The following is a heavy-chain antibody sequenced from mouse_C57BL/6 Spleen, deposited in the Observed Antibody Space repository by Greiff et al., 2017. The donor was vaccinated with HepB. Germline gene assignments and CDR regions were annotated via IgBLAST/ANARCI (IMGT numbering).Heavy chain of an antibody. CDR3: ASVDYYDYDYFDY. D-gene: IGHD2-4*01. V-gene: IGHV5-17*01. Sequence: EVKLMESGGGLVKPGGSLKLSCAASGFTFSDYGMHWVRQAPEKGLEWVAYISSGSSTIYYADTVKGRVTISRDNAKNTLFLQMTSLRSEDTAMYYCASVDYYDYDYFDYWGQGTTLTVSS. J-gene: IGHJ2*01. CDR1: GFTFSDYG. CDR2: ISSGSSTI.